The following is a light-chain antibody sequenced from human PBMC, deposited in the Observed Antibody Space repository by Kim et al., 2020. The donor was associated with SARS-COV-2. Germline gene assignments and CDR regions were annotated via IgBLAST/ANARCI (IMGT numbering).Light chain of an antibody. CDR1: QGISSY. CDR2: AAS. J-gene: IGKJ1*01. CDR3: QQYYSYPWT. Sequence: ASTGDTATITCRASQGISSYLAWYQQKPGKAPKLLIYAASTLQSGVPSRFSGSGSGTDFTLTISCLQSEDFATYYCQQYYSYPWTFGQGTKVDIK. V-gene: IGKV1-8*01.